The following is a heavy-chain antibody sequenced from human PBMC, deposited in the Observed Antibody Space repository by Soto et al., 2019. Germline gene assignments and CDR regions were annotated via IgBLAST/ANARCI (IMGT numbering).Heavy chain of an antibody. V-gene: IGHV3-48*04. CDR1: GFTFSSYS. Sequence: PGGSLRLSCVASGFTFSSYSMVWVRQAPGKGLEWVSYIFVSSTTIYYADSVKGRFTVSRDNTQNSLFLLMNSLRAEDTAVYYCARDKDWAFDYWGQGTPVTVS. CDR3: ARDKDWAFDY. J-gene: IGHJ4*02. D-gene: IGHD3-9*01. CDR2: IFVSSTTI.